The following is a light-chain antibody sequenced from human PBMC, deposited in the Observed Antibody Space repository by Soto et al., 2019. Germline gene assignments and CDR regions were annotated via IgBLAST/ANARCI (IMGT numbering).Light chain of an antibody. Sequence: QSALTQPASVSGSPGQSIIISCTGTSSDVGGYNRVSWYQQYPGKAPKLKIYEVNNRPSGVSNRFSGSKSGNTAFLIISGLQPEDEADYYCASHTSSDTWVFGGGTKVTVL. J-gene: IGLJ3*02. CDR2: EVN. CDR3: ASHTSSDTWV. CDR1: SSDVGGYNR. V-gene: IGLV2-14*01.